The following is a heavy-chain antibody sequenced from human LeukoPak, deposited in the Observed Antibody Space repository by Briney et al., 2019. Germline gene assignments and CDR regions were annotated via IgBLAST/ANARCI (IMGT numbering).Heavy chain of an antibody. J-gene: IGHJ4*02. V-gene: IGHV1-8*01. CDR1: GYTFTSYD. D-gene: IGHD6-19*01. CDR2: MNPNSGNT. Sequence: ASVKVSCKASGYTFTSYDINWVRQATGQGLEWMGWMNPNSGNTGYAQKFQGRVTMTTDTSTSTAYMELRSLRSDDTAVYYCARVPSGRPTYYFDYWGQGTLVTVSS. CDR3: ARVPSGRPTYYFDY.